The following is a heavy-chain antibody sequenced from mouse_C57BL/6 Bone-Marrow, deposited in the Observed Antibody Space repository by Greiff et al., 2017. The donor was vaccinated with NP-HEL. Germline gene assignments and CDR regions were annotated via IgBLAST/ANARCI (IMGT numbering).Heavy chain of an antibody. J-gene: IGHJ2*01. CDR3: ARLLWCPYLYD. V-gene: IGHV1-81*01. CDR1: GYTFTSYG. Sequence: VQLQQSGAELARPGASVKLSCKASGYTFTSYGISWVKQRPGQGLEWIGEIYPRSGNTYYNEKFKGKATLTADKSSSTAYMELRSLTSEDSAVYFWARLLWCPYLYDGGQGTTLTVST. CDR2: IYPRSGNT. D-gene: IGHD2-13*01.